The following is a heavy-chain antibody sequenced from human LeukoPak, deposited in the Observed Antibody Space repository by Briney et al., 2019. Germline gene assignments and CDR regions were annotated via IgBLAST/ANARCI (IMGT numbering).Heavy chain of an antibody. D-gene: IGHD3-9*01. Sequence: PSETLSLTCTLSGGSLSSYYWSWIRLPPGKGLEWVGYLSKSGNTNYTPSLKSGATIFGDTSKNHFYLKLSSVTAADTAVYYGARSRYVNSFYAFDIWGQGTLVTVSS. CDR3: ARSRYVNSFYAFDI. V-gene: IGHV4-59*01. CDR1: GGSLSSYY. CDR2: LSKSGNT. J-gene: IGHJ3*02.